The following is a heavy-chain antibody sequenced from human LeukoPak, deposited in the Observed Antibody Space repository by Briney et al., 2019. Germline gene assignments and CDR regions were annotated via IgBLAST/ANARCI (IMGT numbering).Heavy chain of an antibody. V-gene: IGHV4-59*11. CDR2: IYYSGST. D-gene: IGHD3-3*01. CDR1: GGSISSHY. CDR3: ARDPPPNNYDFWSGYYKSPWYFGL. Sequence: PSETLSLTCTVSGGSISSHYWSWIRQPPGKGLEWIGDIYYSGSTNYNPSLKSRVTISVDTSKNQFSLQLSSVTAADTAVYYCARDPPPNNYDFWSGYYKSPWYFGLWGRGTLVTVSS. J-gene: IGHJ2*01.